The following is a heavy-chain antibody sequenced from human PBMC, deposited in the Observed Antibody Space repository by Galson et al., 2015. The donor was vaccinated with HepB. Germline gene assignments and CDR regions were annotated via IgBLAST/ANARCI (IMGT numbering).Heavy chain of an antibody. V-gene: IGHV3-30*18. CDR1: GFTFSSYG. CDR3: AKEYDILTGY. J-gene: IGHJ4*02. D-gene: IGHD3-9*01. CDR2: ISYDGSNK. Sequence: SLRLSCAASGFTFSSYGMHWVRQAPGKGLEWVAVISYDGSNKYYADSVKGRFTISRDNSKNTLYLQMNSLRAEDTAVYYCAKEYDILTGYWGQGTLVTVSS.